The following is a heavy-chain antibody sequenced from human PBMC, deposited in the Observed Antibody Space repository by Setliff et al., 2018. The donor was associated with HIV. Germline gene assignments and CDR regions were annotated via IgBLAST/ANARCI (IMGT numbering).Heavy chain of an antibody. Sequence: ASVKVSCKASGGTFTMSAFNWVRQAPGQGLEWMGGIIPFRATPEYAQRFQGRVTITADESTRTVYMDMSSLRDEDTAVYYCARESGKGWNSDYWGQGTLVTVSS. CDR2: IIPFRATP. CDR1: GGTFTMSA. V-gene: IGHV1-69*13. D-gene: IGHD1-1*01. CDR3: ARESGKGWNSDY. J-gene: IGHJ4*02.